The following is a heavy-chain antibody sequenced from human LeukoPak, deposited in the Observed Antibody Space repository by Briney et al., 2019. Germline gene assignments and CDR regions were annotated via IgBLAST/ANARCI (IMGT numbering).Heavy chain of an antibody. CDR2: IIPIFGTA. CDR1: GGAFSSYA. Sequence: SVKVSCKASGGAFSSYAISWVRQAPGQGLEWMGGIIPIFGTANYAQKFQGRVTITADESTSTAYMELGSLRSEDTAVYYCARTLGYSSSWWPPYYYFGMDGWGQGTTVTVSS. D-gene: IGHD6-13*01. V-gene: IGHV1-69*13. CDR3: ARTLGYSSSWWPPYYYFGMDG. J-gene: IGHJ6*02.